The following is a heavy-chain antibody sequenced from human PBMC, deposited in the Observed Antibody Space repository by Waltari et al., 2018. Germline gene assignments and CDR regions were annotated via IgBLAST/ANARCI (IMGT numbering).Heavy chain of an antibody. D-gene: IGHD4-17*01. Sequence: QVQLVESGGGVVQPGGSLRLSCAATGFTFTTYGLHWARQAPGKGLEWVAFIRYDGSNKYYADSVKGRFTISRDNSKNTLYLQMNSLRAEDTAVYYCAKDGVYDYGDYRSFDYWGQGTLVTVSS. CDR3: AKDGVYDYGDYRSFDY. CDR2: IRYDGSNK. V-gene: IGHV3-30*02. J-gene: IGHJ4*02. CDR1: GFTFTTYG.